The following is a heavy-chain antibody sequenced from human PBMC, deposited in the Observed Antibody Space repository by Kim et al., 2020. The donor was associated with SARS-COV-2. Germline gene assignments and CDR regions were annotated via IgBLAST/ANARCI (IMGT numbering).Heavy chain of an antibody. CDR1: GFTFSSYE. CDR3: VTSRGVRGS. Sequence: GGSLRLSCVISGFTFSSYEMNWVRQAPGKGLEWVSYIGGSGSPIYYTDSVKGRFTISRDNAKNSLYLQMSSLRAEDTGVYYCVTSRGVRGSGGQGTLVTFSS. V-gene: IGHV3-48*03. CDR2: IGGSGSPI. J-gene: IGHJ4*02. D-gene: IGHD3-10*01.